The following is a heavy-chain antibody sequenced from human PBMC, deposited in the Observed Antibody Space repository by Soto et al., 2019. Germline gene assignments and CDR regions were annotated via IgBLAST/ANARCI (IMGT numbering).Heavy chain of an antibody. CDR3: ARDKWNTV. J-gene: IGHJ3*01. D-gene: IGHD1-20*01. Sequence: PGGSLRLSCAASGFTFSNYWMHWVRQAPGKGLVWVSRVNGDGSGTFYADSVKGRFTISRDNAENTVFLQMNSLRAEDTAVYYCARDKWNTVWGQGTMV. CDR2: VNGDGSGT. V-gene: IGHV3-74*01. CDR1: GFTFSNYW.